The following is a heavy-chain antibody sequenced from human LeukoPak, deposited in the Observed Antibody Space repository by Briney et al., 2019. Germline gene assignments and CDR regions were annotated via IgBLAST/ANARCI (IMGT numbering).Heavy chain of an antibody. D-gene: IGHD5-12*01. CDR2: IHYSGTT. CDR3: ARMGGYSGYATH. CDR1: GGSISTYY. V-gene: IGHV4-59*08. Sequence: SETLSLACTVSGGSISTYYWSWIRQPPGKGLEWIGYIHYSGTTNYNPSLKNRVTISLDTSKNQFSLNLSSVTAADTAVYYCARMGGYSGYATHWGQGTLVTVSS. J-gene: IGHJ4*02.